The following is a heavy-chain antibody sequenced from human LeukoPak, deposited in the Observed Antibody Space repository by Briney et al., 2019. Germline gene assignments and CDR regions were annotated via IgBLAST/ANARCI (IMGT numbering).Heavy chain of an antibody. CDR3: AKGGCSGGSCYKGGFDY. J-gene: IGHJ4*02. V-gene: IGHV3-23*01. CDR2: ISGSGGST. Sequence: GGSLRLSCAASGFTFSSYAMSWVRQAPGKGLKWVSAISGSGGSTYYADSVKGRFAISRDNSKNTLYLQMNSLRAEDTAVYYCAKGGCSGGSCYKGGFDYWGQGTLVTVSS. CDR1: GFTFSSYA. D-gene: IGHD2-15*01.